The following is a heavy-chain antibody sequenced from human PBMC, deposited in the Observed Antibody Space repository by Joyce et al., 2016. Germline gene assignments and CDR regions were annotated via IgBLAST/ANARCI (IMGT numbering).Heavy chain of an antibody. V-gene: IGHV2-5*02. CDR3: AHAPVTDRYYGMDV. CDR2: IYWDDDK. CDR1: GFSLSTSGVG. D-gene: IGHD3-9*01. J-gene: IGHJ6*02. Sequence: QVTLKESGPTLVKPTQTLTLTCTFSGFSLSTSGVGVGWIRQPPGKSLEWLALIYWDDDKRYSSSLKSRLTITKDTSKNQVVLTMTTMDPVDTATYSCAHAPVTDRYYGMDVWGQGTTVTVSS.